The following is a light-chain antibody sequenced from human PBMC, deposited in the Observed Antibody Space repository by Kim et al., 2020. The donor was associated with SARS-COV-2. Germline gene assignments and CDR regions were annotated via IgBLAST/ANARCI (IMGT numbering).Light chain of an antibody. CDR1: STRSDY. Sequence: GQTVTRKCHGDSTRSDYASCYQQKPEPGPVLDIYGNNDRPSGMSDRVSGSSSGNTASLTITGAQAEEETDYNCNSRERSGNHHWVFGGGTQLTVL. V-gene: IGLV3-19*01. CDR2: GNN. CDR3: NSRERSGNHHWV. J-gene: IGLJ3*02.